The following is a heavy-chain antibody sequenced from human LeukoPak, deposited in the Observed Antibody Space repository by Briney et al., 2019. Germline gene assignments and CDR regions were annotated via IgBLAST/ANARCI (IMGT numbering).Heavy chain of an antibody. CDR3: AKARGYSYGSPWYYYYGMDV. J-gene: IGHJ6*02. Sequence: GGSLRLSCAASGFSFNTYAMNWVRQAPGKGLEWVSAISGSGGSTYYADSVKGRFTISRDNSKNTLYLQMNSLRAEDTAVYYCAKARGYSYGSPWYYYYGMDVWGQGTTVTVSS. D-gene: IGHD5-18*01. CDR2: ISGSGGST. CDR1: GFSFNTYA. V-gene: IGHV3-23*01.